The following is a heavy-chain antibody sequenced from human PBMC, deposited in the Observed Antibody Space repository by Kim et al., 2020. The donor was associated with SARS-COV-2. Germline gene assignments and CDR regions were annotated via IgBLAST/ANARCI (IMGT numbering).Heavy chain of an antibody. V-gene: IGHV3-23*01. J-gene: IGHJ4*02. Sequence: GGSLRLSCAASGFTFSSYALSWVRQAPGKGLEWVSSISGSGSYTYYAESVKGRFTISRDNSENTMYLQMNSLRAEDTAVYHCAKEDTCAGECYAFDSWGQGTLLTVSS. CDR1: GFTFSSYA. CDR2: ISGSGSYT. D-gene: IGHD2-21*01. CDR3: AKEDTCAGECYAFDS.